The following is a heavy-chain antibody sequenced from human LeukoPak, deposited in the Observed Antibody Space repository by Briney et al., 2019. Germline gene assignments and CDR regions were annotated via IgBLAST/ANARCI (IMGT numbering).Heavy chain of an antibody. Sequence: GGSLRLSCAASGFTVSSNYMSWVRQAPGKGLEWVSVIYSGGSTYYADSVKGRFTISRDNSKNTLYLQMHSLRAEDTAVYYCARGGYSYGIPENWFDPWGQGTLVTVSS. J-gene: IGHJ5*02. CDR2: IYSGGST. CDR1: GFTVSSNY. CDR3: ARGGYSYGIPENWFDP. V-gene: IGHV3-53*01. D-gene: IGHD5-18*01.